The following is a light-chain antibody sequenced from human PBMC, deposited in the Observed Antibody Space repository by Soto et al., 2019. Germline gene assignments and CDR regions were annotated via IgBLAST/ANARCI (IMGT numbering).Light chain of an antibody. CDR2: GVY. CDR1: QSVSSN. Sequence: EIVMTQSPATLSVAPGERATLSCRASQSVSSNLAWYQQKPGQAPRLLMYGVYTRAPGTPARFIGSGSGTDFTLTISRLEPEDFAVYYCQQYHDTGTFGQGTKVDI. V-gene: IGKV3D-15*01. J-gene: IGKJ1*01. CDR3: QQYHDTGT.